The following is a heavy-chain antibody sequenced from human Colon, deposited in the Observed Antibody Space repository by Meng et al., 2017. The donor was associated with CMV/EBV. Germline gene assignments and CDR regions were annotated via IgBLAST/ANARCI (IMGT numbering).Heavy chain of an antibody. CDR3: TRAVPAVGATVRANTLRNWFDP. CDR2: INPTSGAT. V-gene: IGHV1-2*02. Sequence: ASVKVSCKTSGYTFTDYYIHWLRQAPGQGLEWMGWINPTSGATNFAQKFQGRVTMTRNTSINTAYMELSSLRSDDAAIYYCTRAVPAVGATVRANTLRNWFDPWGLGTLVTVSS. J-gene: IGHJ5*02. D-gene: IGHD1-26*01. CDR1: GYTFTDYY.